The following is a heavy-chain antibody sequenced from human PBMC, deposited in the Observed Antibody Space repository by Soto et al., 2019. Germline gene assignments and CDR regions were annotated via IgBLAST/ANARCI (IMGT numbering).Heavy chain of an antibody. CDR1: GYTFTNYH. V-gene: IGHV1-46*01. Sequence: ASVKVSCNTSGYTFTNYHIHWVRQAPGQGLEWLGIINPSDGGTGYAQKFQGRVTMTRDTSTSTVYMDMSSLRSEDTAVYYCARVAHQSLDYWGLGTLVTVSS. CDR3: ARVAHQSLDY. J-gene: IGHJ4*02. D-gene: IGHD5-12*01. CDR2: INPSDGGT.